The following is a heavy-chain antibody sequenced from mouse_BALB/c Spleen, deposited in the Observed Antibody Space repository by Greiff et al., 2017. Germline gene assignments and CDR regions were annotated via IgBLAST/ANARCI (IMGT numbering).Heavy chain of an antibody. J-gene: IGHJ3*01. CDR3: ARIGNYAWFAY. V-gene: IGHV5-9-4*01. D-gene: IGHD2-1*01. Sequence: EVMLVESGGGLVKPGGSLKLSCAASGFTFSSYAMSWVRQSPEKRLEWVAEISSGGSYTYYPDTVTGRFTISRDNAKDTLYLEMSSLRSEDTAMYYCARIGNYAWFAYWGQGTLVTVSA. CDR2: ISSGGSYT. CDR1: GFTFSSYA.